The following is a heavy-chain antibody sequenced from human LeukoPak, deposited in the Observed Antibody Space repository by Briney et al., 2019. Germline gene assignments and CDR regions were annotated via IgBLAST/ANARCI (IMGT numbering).Heavy chain of an antibody. Sequence: SETLSLTCAFYGGSFSGYYWSWIRQPPGKGLEWIGEINHSGSTNYNPSLKSRVTISVDTSKNQFSLKLSSVTAADTAVYYCARGCYDYVWGSYRKPHYFDYWGQGTLVTVSS. CDR2: INHSGST. CDR1: GGSFSGYY. V-gene: IGHV4-34*01. J-gene: IGHJ4*02. CDR3: ARGCYDYVWGSYRKPHYFDY. D-gene: IGHD3-16*02.